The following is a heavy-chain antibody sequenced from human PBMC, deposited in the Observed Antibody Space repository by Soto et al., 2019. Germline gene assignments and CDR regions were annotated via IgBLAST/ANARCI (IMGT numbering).Heavy chain of an antibody. D-gene: IGHD3-22*01. V-gene: IGHV1-69*13. CDR3: ARYGRSDYYDSSGYYYPYYFDY. CDR1: GGTFSSYA. J-gene: IGHJ4*02. Sequence: GASVKVSCKASGGTFSSYAISWVRQAPGQGLEWMGGIIPIFGTANYAQKFQGRVTITADESTSTAYMELNSLRAEDTAVYYCARYGRSDYYDSSGYYYPYYFDYWGQGTLVTVSS. CDR2: IIPIFGTA.